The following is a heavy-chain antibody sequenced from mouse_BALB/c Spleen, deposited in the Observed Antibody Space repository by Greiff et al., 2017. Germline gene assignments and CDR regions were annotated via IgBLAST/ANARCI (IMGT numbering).Heavy chain of an antibody. CDR1: GFSLTSYG. Sequence: VQLQESGPGLVAPSQSLSITCTVSGFSLTSYGVHWVRQPPGKGLEWLGVIWAGGSTNYNSALMSRLSISKDNSKSQVFLKMNSLQTDDTAMYYCARILTTATTWFAYWGQGTLVTVSA. J-gene: IGHJ3*01. CDR2: IWAGGST. D-gene: IGHD1-2*01. V-gene: IGHV2-9*02. CDR3: ARILTTATTWFAY.